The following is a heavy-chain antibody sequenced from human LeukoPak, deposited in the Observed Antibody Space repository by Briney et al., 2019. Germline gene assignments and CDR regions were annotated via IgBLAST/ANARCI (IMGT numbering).Heavy chain of an antibody. J-gene: IGHJ6*02. D-gene: IGHD3-10*01. CDR3: AKDIGEMGDGSGSYYNGMDV. CDR2: IRYDGSNK. V-gene: IGHV3-30*02. CDR1: GFTFSSYG. Sequence: GGSLRLSCAASGFTFSSYGMHWVRQAPGKGLEWVAFIRYDGSNKYYADSVKGRFTISRDNAKNSLYLQMNSLRAEDTALYYCAKDIGEMGDGSGSYYNGMDVWGQGTTVTVSS.